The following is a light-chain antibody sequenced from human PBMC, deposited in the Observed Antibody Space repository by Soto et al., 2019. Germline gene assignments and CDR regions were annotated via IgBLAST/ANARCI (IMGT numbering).Light chain of an antibody. CDR3: QQYNRYKT. V-gene: IGKV1-5*01. Sequence: PVSQYHYTLSPSAPDRFTITCRAKQSISNRMAWHQQKPGKAPKVLISDVSRLKSGVPSRFSGSGSGTEFTLTISSLQPDDFATYCSQQYNRYKTFGQGAKVDIK. CDR2: DVS. J-gene: IGKJ1*01. CDR1: QSISNR.